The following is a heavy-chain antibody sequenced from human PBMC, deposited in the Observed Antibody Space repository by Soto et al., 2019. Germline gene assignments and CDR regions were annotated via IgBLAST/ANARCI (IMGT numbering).Heavy chain of an antibody. D-gene: IGHD1-26*01. Sequence: QVQLVESGGGVVQPGTSLRLSCAASGFTFTNYGMHWVRQARGKGLEWVATISNDGSKKYNADSVKGRFTISRDNSKNVLYLQMNSLRPEDTAVYYCAKDWDYRGDLDYWGQGPLFTVSS. CDR2: ISNDGSKK. CDR3: AKDWDYRGDLDY. V-gene: IGHV3-30*18. CDR1: GFTFTNYG. J-gene: IGHJ4*02.